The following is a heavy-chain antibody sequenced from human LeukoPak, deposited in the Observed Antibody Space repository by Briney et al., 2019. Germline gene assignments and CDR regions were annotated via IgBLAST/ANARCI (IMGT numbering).Heavy chain of an antibody. CDR2: IYYSGST. CDR1: GYSISSGYY. J-gene: IGHJ4*02. V-gene: IGHV4-38-2*02. CDR3: ASHGSGWSYYFDY. Sequence: SSETLSLTCTVSGYSISSGYYWGWTRQPPGKGLEWIGSIYYSGSTYYNPSLKSRVTISVDTSKNQFSLKLSSVTAADTAVYYCASHGSGWSYYFDYWGQGTLVTVSS. D-gene: IGHD6-19*01.